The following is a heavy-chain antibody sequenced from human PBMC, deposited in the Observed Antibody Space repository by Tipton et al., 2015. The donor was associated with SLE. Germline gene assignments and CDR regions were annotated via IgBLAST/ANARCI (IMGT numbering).Heavy chain of an antibody. Sequence: TLSLTCAVYGVSFSGYYWSWIRQPPGKGLEWIGEINHSGSTNYNPSLKSRVTISVDTSKNQFSLKLSSVTAADTAVYYCARDLWSFFDYWGQGTLVTVSS. CDR2: INHSGST. D-gene: IGHD3-16*01. J-gene: IGHJ4*02. CDR1: GVSFSGYY. V-gene: IGHV4-34*01. CDR3: ARDLWSFFDY.